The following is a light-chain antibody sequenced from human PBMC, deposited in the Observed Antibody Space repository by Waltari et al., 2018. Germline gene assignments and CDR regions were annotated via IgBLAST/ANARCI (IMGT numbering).Light chain of an antibody. CDR2: YDS. V-gene: IGLV3-21*04. CDR3: QVWHAAIDPGV. Sequence: SYVLTQPPSVSVAPGETARNTCGGDNIGGYSVHWYQQKPGQAPGLVIRYDSDRPSGIPERFSGSNSANTATLTISRVEAGDEANYYCQVWHAAIDPGVFGTGTEVTV. J-gene: IGLJ1*01. CDR1: NIGGYS.